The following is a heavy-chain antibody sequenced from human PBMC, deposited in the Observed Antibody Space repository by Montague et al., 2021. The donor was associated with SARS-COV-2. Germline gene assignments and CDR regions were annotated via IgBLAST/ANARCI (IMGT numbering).Heavy chain of an antibody. Sequence: SETLSLTCTVSGGSISSSSSYWGWIRQPPGKGLEWIGSVYYTGSTYYNPSLKSRVTISVDTSKNQFSLRLSSVTAADTAVYYCARISRNSGFVGAFDIWGQGTMVTVSS. CDR3: ARISRNSGFVGAFDI. D-gene: IGHD3-22*01. V-gene: IGHV4-39*07. J-gene: IGHJ3*02. CDR2: VYYTGST. CDR1: GGSISSSSSY.